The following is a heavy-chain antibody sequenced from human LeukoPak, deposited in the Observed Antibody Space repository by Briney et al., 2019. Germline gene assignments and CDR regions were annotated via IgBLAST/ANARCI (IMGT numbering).Heavy chain of an antibody. J-gene: IGHJ4*02. CDR2: IRNNAATT. Sequence: GGSLRLSCEASGITFSSYAMTWVRQAPGRGPEWVASIRNNAATTDYADSVKGRFTISRDNSKNTLYLQMNSLRAEDTAVYYCAKAYHDSGCLIDYWGQGTLVTVSS. D-gene: IGHD6-19*01. CDR3: AKAYHDSGCLIDY. CDR1: GITFSSYA. V-gene: IGHV3-23*01.